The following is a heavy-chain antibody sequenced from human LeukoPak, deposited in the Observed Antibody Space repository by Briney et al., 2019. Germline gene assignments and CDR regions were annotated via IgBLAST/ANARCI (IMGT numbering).Heavy chain of an antibody. CDR2: INPNSGGT. Sequence: VASVKVSCKASGYTFTVYFMHWVRQAPGQGLEWMGWINPNSGGTNYAQKFQGRVTMTRDPSISTAYMELSRLRSDDTAVYYCARELNYDSSGYYFDYWGQGTLVTISS. V-gene: IGHV1-2*02. CDR1: GYTFTVYF. D-gene: IGHD3-22*01. CDR3: ARELNYDSSGYYFDY. J-gene: IGHJ4*02.